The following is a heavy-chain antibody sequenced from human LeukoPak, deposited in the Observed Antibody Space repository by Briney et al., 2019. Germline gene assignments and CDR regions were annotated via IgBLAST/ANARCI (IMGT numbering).Heavy chain of an antibody. V-gene: IGHV3-21*01. CDR2: ISSSSSYI. D-gene: IGHD6-13*01. Sequence: GGSLRLSCAASGFTFSSYSMNWVRQAPGKGLEWVSSISSSSSYIYYADSVKGRFTISRDNAKNSLYLQMNSLRAEDTAVYYCARERAAAGTGYAFDIWGQGTMVTVSS. CDR3: ARERAAAGTGYAFDI. J-gene: IGHJ3*02. CDR1: GFTFSSYS.